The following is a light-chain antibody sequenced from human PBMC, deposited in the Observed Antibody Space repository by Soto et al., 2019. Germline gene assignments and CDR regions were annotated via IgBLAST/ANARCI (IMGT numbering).Light chain of an antibody. CDR2: DVT. CDR3: SSYTSFKTLV. V-gene: IGLV2-14*01. J-gene: IGLJ1*01. Sequence: SVLPQPGSVSESPGQSITISCTGSSSDVGGYKYVSWYQQHPGKAPKLLIYDVTNRPSGVSNRFSGSKSGYTASLTISGLQSEDEADYYCSSYTSFKTLVFGTGTKVTVL. CDR1: SSDVGGYKY.